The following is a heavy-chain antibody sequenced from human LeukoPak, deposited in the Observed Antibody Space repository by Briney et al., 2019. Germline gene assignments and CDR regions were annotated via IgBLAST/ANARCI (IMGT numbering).Heavy chain of an antibody. J-gene: IGHJ3*02. CDR1: GGSISSYY. CDR3: ARHPVVAFDI. D-gene: IGHD6-6*01. Sequence: SETLSLTCTVSGGSISSYYWSWIRQPPGKGLEWIGYIYYSGSTNYNPSLKSRVTISVDTSKNQFPLKLSSVTAADTAVYYCARHPVVAFDIWGQGTMVTVSS. V-gene: IGHV4-59*08. CDR2: IYYSGST.